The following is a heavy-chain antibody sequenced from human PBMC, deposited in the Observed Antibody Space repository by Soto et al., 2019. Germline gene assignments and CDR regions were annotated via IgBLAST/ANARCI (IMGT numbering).Heavy chain of an antibody. CDR2: IWYDGSNK. J-gene: IGHJ4*02. CDR1: GFTFSSYG. D-gene: IGHD2-2*02. Sequence: GGSLRLSCAASGFTFSSYGMHWVRQAPGKGLEWVAVIWYDGSNKYYADSVKGRFTISRDNSKNTLYLQMNSLRAEDTAVYYCARVDYCSSTSCYNNFDYWGQGT. V-gene: IGHV3-33*01. CDR3: ARVDYCSSTSCYNNFDY.